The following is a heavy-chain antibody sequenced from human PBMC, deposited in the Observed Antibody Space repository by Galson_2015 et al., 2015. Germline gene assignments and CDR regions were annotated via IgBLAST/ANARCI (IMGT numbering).Heavy chain of an antibody. Sequence: SLRLSCAASGFTFSSYAMHWVRQAPGEGLGWVADVSSDGSNKYYADSVKGRFTISRDNSKNTLYLQMNSLRAEDTAVYFCARDGVSRDYYSYFDYWGQGTLVTVSS. CDR1: GFTFSSYA. J-gene: IGHJ4*02. CDR3: ARDGVSRDYYSYFDY. V-gene: IGHV3-30*14. D-gene: IGHD3-22*01. CDR2: VSSDGSNK.